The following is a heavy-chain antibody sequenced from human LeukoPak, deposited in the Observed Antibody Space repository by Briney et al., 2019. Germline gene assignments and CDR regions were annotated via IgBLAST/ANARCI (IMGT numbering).Heavy chain of an antibody. CDR2: INPSGGST. V-gene: IGHV1-46*01. Sequence: GASVKVSCKASGYTFTGYYMHWVRQAPGQGLEWMGIINPSGGSTSYAQKFQGRVTMTRDTSTSTVYMELSSLRSEDTAVYYCARLLWFGESDYYGMDVWGQGTTVTVSS. CDR1: GYTFTGYY. J-gene: IGHJ6*02. D-gene: IGHD3-10*01. CDR3: ARLLWFGESDYYGMDV.